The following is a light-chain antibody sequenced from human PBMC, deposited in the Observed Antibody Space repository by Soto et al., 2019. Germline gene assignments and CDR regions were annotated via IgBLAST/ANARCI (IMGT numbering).Light chain of an antibody. V-gene: IGKV3D-20*02. J-gene: IGKJ4*01. CDR2: GAS. CDR3: QQRSNWPLT. Sequence: EIVMTQSPATLSVSPGKRATLSCRASQSVSSIYLAWYQQKPGQAPRLLIHGASNRASGVPARFSGSGSGTDFTLTISSLEPEDFAVYYCQQRSNWPLTFGGGTKVDIK. CDR1: QSVSSIY.